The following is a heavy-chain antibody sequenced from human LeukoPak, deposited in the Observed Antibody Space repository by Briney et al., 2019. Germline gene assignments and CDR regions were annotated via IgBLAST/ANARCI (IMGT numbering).Heavy chain of an antibody. V-gene: IGHV3-30-3*01. D-gene: IGHD6-19*01. Sequence: GGSLRLSCAASGFTFSNYAMSWVRQAPGKGLEWVAVISYGGSNKYYADSVKGRFTISRDNSKNTLYLQMNSLRAEDTAVYYCARDGAVAGYNWGQGTLVTVSS. J-gene: IGHJ4*02. CDR3: ARDGAVAGYN. CDR1: GFTFSNYA. CDR2: ISYGGSNK.